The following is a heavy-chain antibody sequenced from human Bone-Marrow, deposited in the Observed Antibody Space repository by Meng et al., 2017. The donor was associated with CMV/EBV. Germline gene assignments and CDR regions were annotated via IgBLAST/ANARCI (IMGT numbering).Heavy chain of an antibody. V-gene: IGHV3-9*01. CDR1: GFTFDDYA. Sequence: GGSLRLSCAASGFTFDDYAMHWVRQAPGKGLEWVSGISWNSGSIGYADSVKGRFTISRDNAKNSLYLQMNSLRAEDTALYYCAKGGIAAADTHDYWGQGTLVTVSS. CDR2: ISWNSGSI. CDR3: AKGGIAAADTHDY. J-gene: IGHJ4*02. D-gene: IGHD6-13*01.